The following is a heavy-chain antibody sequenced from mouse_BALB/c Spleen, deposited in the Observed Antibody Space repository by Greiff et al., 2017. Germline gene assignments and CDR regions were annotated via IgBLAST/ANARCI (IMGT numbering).Heavy chain of an antibody. CDR2: INSNGGST. CDR1: GFTFSSYG. D-gene: IGHD2-14*01. Sequence: EVQGVESGGGLVQPGGSLKLSCAASGFTFSSYGMSWVRQTPDKRLELVATINSNGGSTYYPDSVKGRFTISRDNAKNTLYLQMSSLKSEDTAMYYCARLRYGSMDYWGQGTSVTVSS. J-gene: IGHJ4*01. CDR3: ARLRYGSMDY. V-gene: IGHV5-6-3*01.